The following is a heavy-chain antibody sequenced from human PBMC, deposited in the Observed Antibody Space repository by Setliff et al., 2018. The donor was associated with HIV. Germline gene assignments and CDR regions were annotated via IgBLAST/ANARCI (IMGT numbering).Heavy chain of an antibody. CDR2: INPNSGGT. CDR1: GYTFTGYY. CDR3: ALLNHIVVATALLPGDY. J-gene: IGHJ4*02. Sequence: GASVKVSCKASGYTFTGYYMHWVRQAPGQGLEWMGRINPNSGGTNYAQKFQGRVTMTRDTSMNTAYMELSRLRSDDTAVYYCALLNHIVVATALLPGDYWGQGTPVTVSS. D-gene: IGHD2-21*02. V-gene: IGHV1-2*06.